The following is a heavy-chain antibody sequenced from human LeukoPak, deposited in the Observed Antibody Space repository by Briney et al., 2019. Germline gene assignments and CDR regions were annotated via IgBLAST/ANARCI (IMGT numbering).Heavy chain of an antibody. D-gene: IGHD6-19*01. CDR2: ITSSSSDI. CDR3: AAALAIAVGGTTPGDY. V-gene: IGHV3-21*06. CDR1: GFTFSSYE. Sequence: GGPLRLSCAASGFTFSSYEMNWVREAPGKGLEWVSSITSSSSDIFYADSVKGRFTISRDNAKNSLYLKMNSLRVEDTAVYYCAAALAIAVGGTTPGDYWGQGTLVTVSS. J-gene: IGHJ4*02.